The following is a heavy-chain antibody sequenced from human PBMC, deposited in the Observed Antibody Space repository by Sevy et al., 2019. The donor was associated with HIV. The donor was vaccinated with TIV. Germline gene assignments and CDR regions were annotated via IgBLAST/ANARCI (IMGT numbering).Heavy chain of an antibody. J-gene: IGHJ6*03. Sequence: GGSLRLSCAASGFTFSGYSMNWVRQAPGKGLEWVSYISSSGSTIYYADSVKGRFTISRDNAKNSLYLQMNSLRDEDTAVYYCARDLDILTGYPRPYYYYIDVWGKGTTVTVSS. CDR3: ARDLDILTGYPRPYYYYIDV. CDR2: ISSSGSTI. V-gene: IGHV3-48*02. CDR1: GFTFSGYS. D-gene: IGHD3-9*01.